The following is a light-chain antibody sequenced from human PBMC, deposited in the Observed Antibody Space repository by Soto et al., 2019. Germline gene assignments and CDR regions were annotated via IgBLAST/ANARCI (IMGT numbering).Light chain of an antibody. CDR3: QQANILLPLT. V-gene: IGKV1-12*01. J-gene: IGKJ4*01. CDR1: QDISRR. Sequence: DIQMTQSPSSVSASVGDRVTITCRASQDISRRLAWYQQKPGKAPKVLIYAAATLQSGVPSRFSGSGSGTDFTLTISSLQPEDFATYYCQQANILLPLTFGGGTKVEIK. CDR2: AAA.